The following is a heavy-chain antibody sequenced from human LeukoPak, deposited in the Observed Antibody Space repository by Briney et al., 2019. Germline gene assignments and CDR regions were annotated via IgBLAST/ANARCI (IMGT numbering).Heavy chain of an antibody. D-gene: IGHD1-26*01. Sequence: SETLSLTCTVSGYSISSGYFWGWIRQPPGKGLEWIGSIYHSGTTYYNPSLKSRVTISVDTSKNQFSLKLSSVTAADTAVYYCARDTSGSYSNYWGQGTLVTVSS. CDR1: GYSISSGYF. V-gene: IGHV4-38-2*02. CDR3: ARDTSGSYSNY. J-gene: IGHJ4*02. CDR2: IYHSGTT.